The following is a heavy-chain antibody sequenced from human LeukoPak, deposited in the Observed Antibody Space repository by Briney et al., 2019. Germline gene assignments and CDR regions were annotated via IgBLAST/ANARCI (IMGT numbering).Heavy chain of an antibody. CDR2: IYYSGST. D-gene: IGHD3-3*01. V-gene: IGHV4-59*11. CDR1: GGSISSHY. Sequence: PSETLSLTCTVSGGSISSHYWSWIRQPPGKGLEWIGYIYYSGSTNYNPSLKSRVTISVDTSKKQFSLKLSSVTAADTAVYYCARAVWSGYYSYYYYMDVWGKGTTVTVSS. CDR3: ARAVWSGYYSYYYYMDV. J-gene: IGHJ6*03.